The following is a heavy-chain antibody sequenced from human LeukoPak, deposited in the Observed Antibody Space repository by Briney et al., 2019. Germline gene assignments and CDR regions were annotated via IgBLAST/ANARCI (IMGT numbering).Heavy chain of an antibody. Sequence: GGSLRLSCAASGFTFSSYAMNWVRQAPGKGLEWVAVISYDGSNQYYADSVKGRFTISRDNSKNTLYLQMNSLKTEDTAVYYCARGGDCATCFDYWGQGTLVTVSS. CDR1: GFTFSSYA. D-gene: IGHD2-15*01. V-gene: IGHV3-30*04. CDR3: ARGGDCATCFDY. J-gene: IGHJ4*02. CDR2: ISYDGSNQ.